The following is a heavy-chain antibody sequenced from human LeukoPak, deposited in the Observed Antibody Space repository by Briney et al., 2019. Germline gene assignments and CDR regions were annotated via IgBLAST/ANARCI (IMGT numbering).Heavy chain of an antibody. J-gene: IGHJ6*03. D-gene: IGHD5-24*01. CDR3: AKGSGDGYNWDYYYYMDV. CDR2: ISYDGSNK. CDR1: GFTFSSYA. Sequence: GGSLRLSCAASGFTFSSYAMHWVRQAPGKGLEWVAVISYDGSNKYYADSVKGRFTISRDNSKNTLYLQMNSLRAEDTAVYYCAKGSGDGYNWDYYYYMDVWGKGTTVTVSS. V-gene: IGHV3-30-3*01.